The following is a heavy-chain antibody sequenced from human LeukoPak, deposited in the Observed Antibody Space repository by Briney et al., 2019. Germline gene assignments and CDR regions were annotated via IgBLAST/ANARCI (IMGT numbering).Heavy chain of an antibody. CDR3: ARGQYYGMDV. Sequence: GGSLRLSCAASGSTFSRYWMHWVRQAPGKGLVWVSRINRDGRSTSYADSVKGRFTISRDNAKNTLYLQMNSLRAEDTAVYYCARGQYYGMDVWGKGTTVTVSS. CDR1: GSTFSRYW. V-gene: IGHV3-74*01. J-gene: IGHJ6*04. CDR2: INRDGRST.